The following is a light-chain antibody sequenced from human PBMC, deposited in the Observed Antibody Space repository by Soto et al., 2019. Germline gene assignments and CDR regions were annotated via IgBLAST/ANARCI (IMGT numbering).Light chain of an antibody. V-gene: IGKV3-20*01. CDR2: GAS. J-gene: IGKJ1*01. Sequence: EIVLTQSPATLAVSAGGRATLSCRASQSIRTNVAWYQQLPCQAPRLLVYGASRRATGIPDRFSGSGSGTDFTLSISRLEPEDFAVYYCQQYSSLWTFGQGTKVDIK. CDR3: QQYSSLWT. CDR1: QSIRTN.